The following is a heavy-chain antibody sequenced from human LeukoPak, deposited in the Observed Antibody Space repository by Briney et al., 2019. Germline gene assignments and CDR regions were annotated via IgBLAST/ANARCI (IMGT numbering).Heavy chain of an antibody. CDR1: GYTFTSYD. J-gene: IGHJ5*02. Sequence: ASVKLSCKCSGYTFTSYDINWVRLGTGQGLGWMGWMNPNSGNTGYAQKSQRRDTVTRNTSIITAYMELSSLRSEDTAVYYCARGQSGALLWFGEYNWFDPWGQGTLVTVPS. V-gene: IGHV1-8*01. CDR3: ARGQSGALLWFGEYNWFDP. CDR2: MNPNSGNT. D-gene: IGHD3-10*01.